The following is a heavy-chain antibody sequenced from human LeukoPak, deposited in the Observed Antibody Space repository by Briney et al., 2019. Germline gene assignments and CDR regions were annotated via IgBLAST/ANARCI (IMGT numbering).Heavy chain of an antibody. CDR2: ITADGANT. CDR1: GFTLSDYY. J-gene: IGHJ4*02. Sequence: GGSLRLSCAASGFTLSDYYMTWIRQVPGKGLEWVSSITADGANTYLADSVRGRFTISRDNSKNTVYLQMNSLRAEDTAVYYCAKATLGSCGGVRCYPFDYWGQGTLVTVSS. V-gene: IGHV3-23*01. CDR3: AKATLGSCGGVRCYPFDY. D-gene: IGHD2-15*01.